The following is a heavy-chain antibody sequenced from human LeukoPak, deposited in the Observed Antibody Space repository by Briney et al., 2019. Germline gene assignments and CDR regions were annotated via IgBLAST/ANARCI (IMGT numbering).Heavy chain of an antibody. Sequence: SETLSLTCTVSGDSTSNINYYWGWIRQPPGKGLEWIGSIYYSGSTYYNPSLKSRVTISVDTSKNQFSLKLSSVTAADAAVYYCASQRNDYYDSSGHDYWGQGTLVTVSS. J-gene: IGHJ4*02. V-gene: IGHV4-39*01. CDR2: IYYSGST. CDR1: GDSTSNINYY. D-gene: IGHD3-22*01. CDR3: ASQRNDYYDSSGHDY.